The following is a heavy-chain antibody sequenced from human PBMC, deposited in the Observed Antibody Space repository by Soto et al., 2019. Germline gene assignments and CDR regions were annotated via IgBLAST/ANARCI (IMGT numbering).Heavy chain of an antibody. CDR1: GFTFSSYG. Sequence: QVQLVESGGGVVQAGRSLRLSCATSGFTFSSYGIHWVRQAPGKGLEWVAAISHDGSKEYYADSVKGRFTISRDNSKNTLYLQMNSLRDEDTAVYYCAKVVEQWLVRQGMDVWCQGTTVTVSS. J-gene: IGHJ6*02. V-gene: IGHV3-30-3*01. D-gene: IGHD6-19*01. CDR3: AKVVEQWLVRQGMDV. CDR2: ISHDGSKE.